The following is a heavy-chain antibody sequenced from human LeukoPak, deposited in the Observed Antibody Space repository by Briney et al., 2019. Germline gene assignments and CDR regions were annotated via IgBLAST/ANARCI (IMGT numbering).Heavy chain of an antibody. CDR2: ISGSGGST. CDR1: GFTVSNNY. Sequence: GGSLRLSCVASGFTVSNNYMTWVRQAPGKRLEWVSAISGSGGSTYYADSVKGRFTISRDNSKNTLYLQMNSLRAEDTAVYYCAKDQSGSGWYKHWGQGTLVTVSS. V-gene: IGHV3-23*01. D-gene: IGHD6-19*01. J-gene: IGHJ1*01. CDR3: AKDQSGSGWYKH.